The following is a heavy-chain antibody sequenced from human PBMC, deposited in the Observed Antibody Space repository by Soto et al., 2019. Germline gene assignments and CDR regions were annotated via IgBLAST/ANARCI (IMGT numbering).Heavy chain of an antibody. J-gene: IGHJ2*01. CDR1: GGSIGTYY. CDR3: ARDRGRGANDL. CDR2: VYYSGST. V-gene: IGHV4-59*01. Sequence: QVQLQESGPGLVKPSETLSLTCTVSGGSIGTYYWSWIRQPPGREMEWIGYVYYSGSTNYNPSLKSRVTISVDTSKNQFSLRLTSVTAADTALYYCARDRGRGANDLWGRGTLVAVSS. D-gene: IGHD2-15*01.